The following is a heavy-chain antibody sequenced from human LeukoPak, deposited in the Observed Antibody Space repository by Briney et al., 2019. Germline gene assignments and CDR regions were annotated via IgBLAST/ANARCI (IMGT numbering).Heavy chain of an antibody. V-gene: IGHV1-2*02. Sequence: ASVKVSCKASGYTFTGYYMRWVRQAPGQGLEWMGWINPNSGGTNYAQKFQGRVTMTRDTSISTAYMELSRLRSDDTAVYYCAAVVPAAMGPFDYWGQGTLVTVSS. CDR2: INPNSGGT. CDR3: AAVVPAAMGPFDY. J-gene: IGHJ4*02. CDR1: GYTFTGYY. D-gene: IGHD2-2*01.